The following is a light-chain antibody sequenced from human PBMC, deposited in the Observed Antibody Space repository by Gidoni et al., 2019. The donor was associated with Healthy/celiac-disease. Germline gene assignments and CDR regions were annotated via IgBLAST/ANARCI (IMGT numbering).Light chain of an antibody. V-gene: IGKV3-11*01. CDR3: QQRSNWPPFT. CDR1: QSVSSY. Sequence: EIVLTQSPATLSLSPGERATLSCRASQSVSSYLAWYQQKPGQAPRLLIYDASNRATGIPARFSCRGSGTDFTLTISSLEPEDFAVYYCQQRSNWPPFTFGGGTKVEIK. J-gene: IGKJ4*01. CDR2: DAS.